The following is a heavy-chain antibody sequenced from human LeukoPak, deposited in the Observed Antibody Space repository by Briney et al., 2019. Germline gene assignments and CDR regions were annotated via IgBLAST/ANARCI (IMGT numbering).Heavy chain of an antibody. V-gene: IGHV1-8*01. CDR2: MNPNSVVT. Sequence: ASVKVSCKASGYTFTSYDINWVRQATGQGLEWMGWMNPNSVVTGSAQKFQGRVTMTRNTSISTAYMELSSLRSEDTAVYYCARGVYVSGYCSGGSCHYYYYMDVWGKGTTVTVSS. D-gene: IGHD2-15*01. J-gene: IGHJ6*03. CDR3: ARGVYVSGYCSGGSCHYYYYMDV. CDR1: GYTFTSYD.